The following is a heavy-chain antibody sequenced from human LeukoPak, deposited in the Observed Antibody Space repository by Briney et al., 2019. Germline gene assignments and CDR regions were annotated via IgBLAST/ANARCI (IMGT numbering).Heavy chain of an antibody. Sequence: SETLSLTCTVSGDSVSGYYGSWIRQPPGKGLEWIGYIYYSGSTNYNPSLKSRVTISVDTSKNQFSLKLSSVTAADTAVYYCAGYSSSWTLGGAFDIWGQGTMVTVSS. CDR1: GDSVSGYY. CDR3: AGYSSSWTLGGAFDI. J-gene: IGHJ3*02. CDR2: IYYSGST. V-gene: IGHV4-59*08. D-gene: IGHD6-13*01.